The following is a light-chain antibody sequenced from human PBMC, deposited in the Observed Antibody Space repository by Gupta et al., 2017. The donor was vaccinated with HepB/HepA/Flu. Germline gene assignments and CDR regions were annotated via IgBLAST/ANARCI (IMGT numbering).Light chain of an antibody. CDR1: ETVSRSY. CDR3: QQYGRSPLV. J-gene: IGKJ4*01. Sequence: EIVLTPSPGTLSLSPGERATLSCTASETVSRSYLSWYQQGPGQAPSLLMYDVSTRATGVPDRFRGSGSETDFTLTISSLEPEDFAVYYCQQYGRSPLVFGGGTKVEI. CDR2: DVS. V-gene: IGKV3-20*01.